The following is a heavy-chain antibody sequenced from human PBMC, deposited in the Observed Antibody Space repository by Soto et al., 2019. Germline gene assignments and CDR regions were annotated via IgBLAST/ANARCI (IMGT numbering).Heavy chain of an antibody. CDR1: GFTFRSFG. CDR3: AKDVGQQLVLNYGMDV. J-gene: IGHJ6*02. Sequence: QVQLVESGGGVIQPGTSLSLSCASSGFTFRSFGMYWVRQAPGKGLEWVAVVSYDGNHKYYADSVKGRFTVSRDNAKNMLYLQMNSLRGEDTAVYYCAKDVGQQLVLNYGMDVWGQGTTVIVSS. D-gene: IGHD6-13*01. V-gene: IGHV3-30*18. CDR2: VSYDGNHK.